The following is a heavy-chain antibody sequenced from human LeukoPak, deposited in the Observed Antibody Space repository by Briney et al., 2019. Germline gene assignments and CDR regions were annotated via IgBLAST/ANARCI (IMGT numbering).Heavy chain of an antibody. CDR2: IDPDGNT. J-gene: IGHJ4*02. CDR1: GLTFSTYW. CDR3: ASDRPPYYFAY. Sequence: GGSLRLSCSASGLTFSTYWMHWVRQAPGKGLVWVSRIDPDGNTFYADSVRGRFTFSRDNAKNTMDLQMTSLRAEDPPVYYCASDRPPYYFAYWGQGPLATVS. V-gene: IGHV3-74*01.